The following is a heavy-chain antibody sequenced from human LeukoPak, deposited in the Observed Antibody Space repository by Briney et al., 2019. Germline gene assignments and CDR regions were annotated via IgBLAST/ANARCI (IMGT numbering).Heavy chain of an antibody. V-gene: IGHV4-59*01. CDR1: DGSISTFY. J-gene: IGHJ2*01. CDR2: THYSGTT. CDR3: ARVNLGQLLYWYFDL. Sequence: SETLSLTCAVSDGSISTFYWSWVRQPPGKGLEWIGYTHYSGTTYYNPSLKSRVTMSVNTSKHQFSLEMTSVTAADTAVYYCARVNLGQLLYWYFDLWGRGTLVSVSS. D-gene: IGHD4-23*01.